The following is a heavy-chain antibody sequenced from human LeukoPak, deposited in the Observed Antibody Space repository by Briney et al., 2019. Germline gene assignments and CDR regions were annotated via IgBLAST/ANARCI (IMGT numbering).Heavy chain of an antibody. J-gene: IGHJ5*02. Sequence: GGSLRLSCAASGFTFSSYAMSWVRQAPGKGLEWVSSISSSSSYIYYADSVKGRFTISRDNAKNSLYLQMNSLRAEDTAVYYCAAVAGTRWFDPWGQGTLVTVSS. V-gene: IGHV3-21*01. CDR2: ISSSSSYI. CDR3: AAVAGTRWFDP. CDR1: GFTFSSYA. D-gene: IGHD6-19*01.